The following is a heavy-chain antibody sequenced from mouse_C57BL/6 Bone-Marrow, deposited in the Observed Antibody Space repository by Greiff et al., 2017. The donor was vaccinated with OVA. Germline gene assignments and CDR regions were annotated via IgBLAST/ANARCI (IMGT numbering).Heavy chain of an antibody. D-gene: IGHD2-5*01. CDR2: INPDNGGI. CDR3: AREGYYSNEYFDV. CDR1: GYTFTDYY. J-gene: IGHJ1*03. V-gene: IGHV1-26*01. Sequence: VQLQQSGPELVKPGASVKLSCKASGYTFTDYYMNWVKQSHGKSLEWIGYINPDNGGISYNQKFKGKATLTVDKSSSTAYMELRSLTSEDSAVYYCAREGYYSNEYFDVWGKGTTVTVSS.